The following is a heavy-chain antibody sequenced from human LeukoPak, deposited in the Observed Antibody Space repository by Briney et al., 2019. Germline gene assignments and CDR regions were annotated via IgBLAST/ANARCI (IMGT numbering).Heavy chain of an antibody. V-gene: IGHV1-46*01. Sequence: ASAKVSCKASGYTFTSYYMHWVRQAPGQGLEWMGIINPSGGSTSYAQKFQGRVTMTRDTSTSTVYMELSSLRSEDTAVYYCARVILGMPSDVNQYYFDYWGQGTLVTVSS. CDR2: INPSGGST. J-gene: IGHJ4*02. D-gene: IGHD3-16*01. CDR1: GYTFTSYY. CDR3: ARVILGMPSDVNQYYFDY.